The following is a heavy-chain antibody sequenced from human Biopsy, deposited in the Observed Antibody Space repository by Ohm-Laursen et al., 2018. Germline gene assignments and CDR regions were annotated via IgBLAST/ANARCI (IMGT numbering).Heavy chain of an antibody. Sequence: SLRLSCAAPGFNFDDFAMHWVRQTPGKGLEWVSGISWNSGRIAYADSVKGRFTISRDNAKNTVFLQMNSLRAEDTAVYYCTRAEAGSGSLLYFDYWGQGTLVTVSS. CDR1: GFNFDDFA. J-gene: IGHJ4*02. CDR2: ISWNSGRI. CDR3: TRAEAGSGSLLYFDY. D-gene: IGHD3-10*01. V-gene: IGHV3-9*01.